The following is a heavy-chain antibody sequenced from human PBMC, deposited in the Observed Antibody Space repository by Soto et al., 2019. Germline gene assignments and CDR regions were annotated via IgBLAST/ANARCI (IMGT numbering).Heavy chain of an antibody. CDR2: IAAYNGNP. Sequence: QAQLVQSGAEVKKPGASVKVSCKASGYSFTTYIISWVRQTAGQGLEWMGWIAAYNGNPNYPQNRPGRVTTTVEPSSRTAYMALTGVSYVDRAVYCCGRIGAVSVFAMDVWGQGATVTVSS. D-gene: IGHD1-26*01. J-gene: IGHJ6*01. V-gene: IGHV1-18*01. CDR1: GYSFTTYI. CDR3: GRIGAVSVFAMDV.